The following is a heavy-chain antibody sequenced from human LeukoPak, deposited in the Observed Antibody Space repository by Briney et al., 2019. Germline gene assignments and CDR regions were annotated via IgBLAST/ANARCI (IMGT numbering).Heavy chain of an antibody. CDR2: ISSSGSTI. D-gene: IGHD3-22*01. Sequence: GGSLRLSCAASGFTFSSYEMNWVRQAPGKGLEWVSYISSSGSTIYYADSVKGRFTISRDNAKNSLYLQMNGLRAEDTAVYYCARGSGYYYDSSGYYSNWFDPWGQGTLVTVSS. CDR3: ARGSGYYYDSSGYYSNWFDP. J-gene: IGHJ5*02. V-gene: IGHV3-48*03. CDR1: GFTFSSYE.